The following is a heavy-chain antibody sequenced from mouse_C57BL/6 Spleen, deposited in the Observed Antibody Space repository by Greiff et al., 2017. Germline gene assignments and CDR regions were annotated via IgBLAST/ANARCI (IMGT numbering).Heavy chain of an antibody. CDR3: ARSFSDV. J-gene: IGHJ1*03. CDR1: GYSITRGYY. V-gene: IGHV3-6*01. Sequence: EVKLQESGPGLVKPSQSLSLTCSVTGYSITRGYYWNWIRQFPGNKLEWMGYISYDGSNNYNPSLKNRISITRDTSKNQFFLKLNSVTTEDTATYYCARSFSDVWGTGTTVTVSS. CDR2: ISYDGSN.